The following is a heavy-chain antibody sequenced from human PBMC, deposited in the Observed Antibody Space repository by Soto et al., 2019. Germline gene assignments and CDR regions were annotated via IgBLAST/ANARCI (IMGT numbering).Heavy chain of an antibody. CDR2: IYHSGST. J-gene: IGHJ4*02. Sequence: SETLSLTCAVSGGSISSSNWWSWVRQPPGKGLEWIGEIYHSGSTNYNPSLKSRVAISVDKSKNQFSLKLSSVTAADTAMYYCAKVGGPVYCNSPGCSAKHFDYWGQGTLVTVSS. D-gene: IGHD2-2*01. V-gene: IGHV4-4*02. CDR3: AKVGGPVYCNSPGCSAKHFDY. CDR1: GGSISSSNW.